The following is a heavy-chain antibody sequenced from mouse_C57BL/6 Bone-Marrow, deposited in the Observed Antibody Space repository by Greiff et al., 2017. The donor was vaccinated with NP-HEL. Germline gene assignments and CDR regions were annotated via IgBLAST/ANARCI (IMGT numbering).Heavy chain of an antibody. J-gene: IGHJ3*01. Sequence: VQLVESGGGLVKPGGSLKLSCAASGFTFSSYAMSWVRQTPEKRLEWVATISDGGSYTYYPDNVKGRFTISRDNAKNNLYLQMSHLKSEDTAMYYCARDGGLRDWFAYWGQGTLVTVSA. CDR2: ISDGGSYT. CDR3: ARDGGLRDWFAY. V-gene: IGHV5-4*01. D-gene: IGHD2-4*01. CDR1: GFTFSSYA.